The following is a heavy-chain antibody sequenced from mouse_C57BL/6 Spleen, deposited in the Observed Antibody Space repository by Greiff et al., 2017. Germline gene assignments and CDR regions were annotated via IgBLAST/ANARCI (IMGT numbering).Heavy chain of an antibody. J-gene: IGHJ4*01. CDR2: ISSGSSTI. V-gene: IGHV5-17*01. Sequence: EVHLVESGGGLVKPGGSLKLSCAASGFTFSDYGMHWVRQAPEKGLEWVAYISSGSSTIYYAATVKGRFTISRDNAKNTLCLQMNSLRSEDTAMYYCARGAYYRNPYAMDYWGQGTSVTVSS. D-gene: IGHD2-5*01. CDR3: ARGAYYRNPYAMDY. CDR1: GFTFSDYG.